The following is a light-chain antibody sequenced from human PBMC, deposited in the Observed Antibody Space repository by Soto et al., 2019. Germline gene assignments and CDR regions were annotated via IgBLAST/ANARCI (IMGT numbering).Light chain of an antibody. CDR3: QQYNSHRT. J-gene: IGKJ1*01. Sequence: DIQMTQSPSILSASVGVRVTITCRSSQTITNWLAWYQQKPGKAPRLLIYDASSLESWVPSRFSGSGSGTEFTLTISSLQPDDFATYYCQQYNSHRTFGQGTKVDIK. V-gene: IGKV1-5*01. CDR2: DAS. CDR1: QTITNW.